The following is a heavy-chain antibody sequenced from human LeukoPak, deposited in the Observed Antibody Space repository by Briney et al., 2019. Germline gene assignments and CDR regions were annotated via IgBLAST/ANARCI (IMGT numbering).Heavy chain of an antibody. Sequence: PSETLSLTCSVSGGSISSHYWSWIRQPAGKGLEWIGRVHVTRGTNYNPSLKSRVTMSVDTSKSQFSLRLSSVTAADMAVYYCARDNTIFGVPDVWGQGTTVTVSS. D-gene: IGHD3-3*01. J-gene: IGHJ6*02. CDR2: VHVTRGT. CDR3: ARDNTIFGVPDV. CDR1: GGSISSHY. V-gene: IGHV4-4*07.